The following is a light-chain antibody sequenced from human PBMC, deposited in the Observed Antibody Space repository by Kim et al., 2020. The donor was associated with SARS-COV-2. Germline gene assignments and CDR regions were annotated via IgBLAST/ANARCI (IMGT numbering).Light chain of an antibody. V-gene: IGKV1-9*01. CDR1: QGISSY. J-gene: IGKJ4*01. CDR2: AAS. Sequence: ASVGDRFTITCRASQGISSYLAWYHQKPWQAPKLLIHAASTLQTGVPSRFSGSGSGTEFTLTISSLQPEDFATYYCQRLNSYPLTFGGGTKVDIK. CDR3: QRLNSYPLT.